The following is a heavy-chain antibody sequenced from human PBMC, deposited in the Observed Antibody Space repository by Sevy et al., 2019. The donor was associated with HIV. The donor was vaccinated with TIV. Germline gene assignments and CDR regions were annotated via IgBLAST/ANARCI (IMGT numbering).Heavy chain of an antibody. CDR1: GFTFSYSG. V-gene: IGHV3-30*02. D-gene: IGHD6-13*01. CDR3: AKNTAAVGTGGFDY. CDR2: IQYDGRNT. Sequence: GGSLRLSCTTSGFTFSYSGMHWVRQAPGKGLEWVTFIQYDGRNTHYADSVKGRFTISRDNSKNTLYLQMNRLRGDDTAVYYCAKNTAAVGTGGFDYWGQGALVTVSS. J-gene: IGHJ4*02.